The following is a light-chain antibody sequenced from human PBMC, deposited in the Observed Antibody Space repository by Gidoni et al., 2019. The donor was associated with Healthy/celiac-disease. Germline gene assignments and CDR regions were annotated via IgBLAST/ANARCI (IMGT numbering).Light chain of an antibody. Sequence: QSVLTQPPSVSGAPGQRATISCTGSSSNIGAGYDVHGYQQLPGTAPKLLIYGNSNRPSGVPDRFSGSKSGTSASLAITGLQAEDEADYYCQSYDSSLSGWVFGGGTKLTVL. CDR1: SSNIGAGYD. V-gene: IGLV1-40*01. J-gene: IGLJ3*02. CDR3: QSYDSSLSGWV. CDR2: GNS.